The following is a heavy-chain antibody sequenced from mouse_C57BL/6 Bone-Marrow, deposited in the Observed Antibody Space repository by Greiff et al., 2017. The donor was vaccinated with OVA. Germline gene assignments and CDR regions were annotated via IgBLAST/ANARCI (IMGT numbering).Heavy chain of an antibody. CDR2: IYPGSGST. CDR1: GYTFTSYW. Sequence: QVQLQQPGAELVKPGASVKMSCKASGYTFTSYWITWVQQRPGQGLEWIGDIYPGSGSTNYNDKGRSKATLTVDTSSSTADMQLSSRTSEDSAVDYCARDWFYARDYWGQGTSVTVSS. J-gene: IGHJ4*01. CDR3: ARDWFYARDY. V-gene: IGHV1-55*01. D-gene: IGHD2-2*01.